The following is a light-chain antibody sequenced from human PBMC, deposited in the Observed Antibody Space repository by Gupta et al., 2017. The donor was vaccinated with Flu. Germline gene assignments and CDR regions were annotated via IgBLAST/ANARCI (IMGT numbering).Light chain of an antibody. V-gene: IGKV1-5*03. Sequence: PSTLSASVGDRVTITGRASQSISSWLAWYQQKPGKPPKLLIYMASTLETGVPSRFAGSGSGTEFTLTISSLQPDDFATYYCQEYNSYSWTFGQGTKVEIK. CDR1: QSISSW. CDR2: MAS. J-gene: IGKJ1*01. CDR3: QEYNSYSWT.